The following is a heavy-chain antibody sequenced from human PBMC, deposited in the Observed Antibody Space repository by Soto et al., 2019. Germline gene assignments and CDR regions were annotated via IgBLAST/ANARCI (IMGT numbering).Heavy chain of an antibody. CDR3: DRVMWTVARPYFGF. Sequence: QVRLQESGPGLVKPSQTLSLTCTVSGGFISTGDYCWSWIRQPQGKGLEWIGFIYYSGGPYYNPSLKCPVTISIDTPKKQFSLTLSSLKAADTAVYYGDRVMWTVARPYFGFWGLGTLVTVSS. CDR1: GGFISTGDYC. V-gene: IGHV4-30-4*01. D-gene: IGHD6-19*01. J-gene: IGHJ4*02. CDR2: IYYSGGP.